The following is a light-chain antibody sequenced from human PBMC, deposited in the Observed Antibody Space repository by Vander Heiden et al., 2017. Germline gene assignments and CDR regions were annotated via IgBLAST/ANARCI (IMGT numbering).Light chain of an antibody. Sequence: DIVMTHSPATLSVSPGERAPLSSRASQRISSSFVRYQQKPGQAPRLLIYGASTRATGSPARFSSSGCGTEFTLTIISRQSEDFSVYYCQQHNDCPPWTFGQGTKVEIK. CDR3: QQHNDCPPWT. J-gene: IGKJ1*01. CDR2: GAS. V-gene: IGKV3-15*01. CDR1: QRISSS.